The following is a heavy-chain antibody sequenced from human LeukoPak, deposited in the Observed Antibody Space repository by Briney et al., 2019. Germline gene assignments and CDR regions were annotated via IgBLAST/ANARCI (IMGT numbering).Heavy chain of an antibody. CDR2: IYTSGST. CDR1: GGSISSYY. CDR3: ARGRGTCYYDSSGYPFDY. J-gene: IGHJ4*02. Sequence: NPSETLSLTCTVSGGSISSYYWSWIRQPPGKGLEWIGRIYTSGSTNYNPSLKSRVTISVDTSKNQFSLKLSSVTAADTAVYYCARGRGTCYYDSSGYPFDYWGQGTLVTVSS. D-gene: IGHD3-22*01. V-gene: IGHV4-4*08.